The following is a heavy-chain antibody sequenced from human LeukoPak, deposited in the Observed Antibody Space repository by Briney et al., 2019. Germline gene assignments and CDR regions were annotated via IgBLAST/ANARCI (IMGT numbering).Heavy chain of an antibody. CDR1: GFTFSTYG. D-gene: IGHD1-1*01. V-gene: IGHV3-30*02. J-gene: IGHJ4*02. Sequence: GGSLRLACAASGFTFSTYGMHWVRQAPGKGLEWLAFRRYDGSNKYYADSVKGRFTISRDNSKNTLYLQMNSLRAEDTAVYFCAKDKDPWKSTSISDFEYWGQGTLVTVSS. CDR2: RRYDGSNK. CDR3: AKDKDPWKSTSISDFEY.